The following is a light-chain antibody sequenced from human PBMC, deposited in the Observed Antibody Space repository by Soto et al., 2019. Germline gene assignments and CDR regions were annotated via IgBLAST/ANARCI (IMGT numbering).Light chain of an antibody. V-gene: IGKV1-5*01. CDR2: DAS. J-gene: IGKJ1*01. CDR3: QQYNSYSLT. CDR1: QSISSW. Sequence: DIQMTQSPSTLSASVGDGVTITCRASQSISSWLAWYQQKPGKAPKLLIYDASSLERGVPSRFSGSGSGTEFTLTISSLQPDDFATYYCQQYNSYSLTFGQGTKVEIE.